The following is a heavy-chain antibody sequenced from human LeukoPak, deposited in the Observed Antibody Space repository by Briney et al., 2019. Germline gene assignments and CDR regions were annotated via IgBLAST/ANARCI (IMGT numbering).Heavy chain of an antibody. CDR3: ARDHFDSSGYHYLLGYFEH. D-gene: IGHD3-22*01. J-gene: IGHJ1*01. V-gene: IGHV1-46*01. Sequence: ASVTVSCKASGYTFSNYYVHWVRQAPGQGLEWMGIIKPSGGGTSYALKFQGRVTLTRDTSTSTAYMELSSLRSEDTGVYYCARDHFDSSGYHYLLGYFEHWGQGTLVTVSS. CDR1: GYTFSNYY. CDR2: IKPSGGGT.